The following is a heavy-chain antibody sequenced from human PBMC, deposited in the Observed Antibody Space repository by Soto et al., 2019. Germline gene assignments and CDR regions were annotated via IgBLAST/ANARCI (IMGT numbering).Heavy chain of an antibody. CDR1: GYTFTSYD. V-gene: IGHV1-8*01. J-gene: IGHJ6*03. CDR2: MNPNSGNT. CDR3: ARGGPPGYDFWSGYYTANYYYYMDV. Sequence: ASVKVSCKASGYTFTSYDINWVRQATGQGLEWMGWMNPNSGNTGYAQKFQGRVTMTRNTSISTAYMELSSLRSEDTAVYYCARGGPPGYDFWSGYYTANYYYYMDVWGKGTTVTVSS. D-gene: IGHD3-3*01.